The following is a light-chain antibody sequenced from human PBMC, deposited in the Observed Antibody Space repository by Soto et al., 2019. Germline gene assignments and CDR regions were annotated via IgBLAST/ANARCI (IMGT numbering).Light chain of an antibody. V-gene: IGKV1-5*01. CDR3: QQYNSYTWT. CDR2: DAS. J-gene: IGKJ1*01. Sequence: DIHMTQSPPTLSASVGDRVTITWRASQSINKWLAWYQQKAGKAPKLLIYDASSLESGVPSRFSGSGSGTEFTLTISSLQPDDFATYYCQQYNSYTWTFGQGTKVDIK. CDR1: QSINKW.